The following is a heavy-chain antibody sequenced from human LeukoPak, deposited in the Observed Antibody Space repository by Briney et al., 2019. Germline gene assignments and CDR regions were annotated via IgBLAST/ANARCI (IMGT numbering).Heavy chain of an antibody. V-gene: IGHV3-23*01. D-gene: IGHD1-26*01. CDR1: GFTFSDYY. CDR2: ISGSGGST. Sequence: HPGGSLRLSCAASGFTFSDYYMSWIRQAPGKGLEWVSAISGSGGSTYYADSVKGRFTISRDNSKNTLYLQMNSLRAEDTAVYYCAKPKYSGSYYGWDYWGQGTLVTVSS. J-gene: IGHJ4*02. CDR3: AKPKYSGSYYGWDY.